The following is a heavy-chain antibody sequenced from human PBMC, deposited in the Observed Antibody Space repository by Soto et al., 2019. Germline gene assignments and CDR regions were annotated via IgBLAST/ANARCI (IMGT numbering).Heavy chain of an antibody. CDR1: GFTFSSYA. CDR2: ISGSGGST. D-gene: IGHD3-3*01. V-gene: IGHV3-23*01. Sequence: GGSLRLSCAASGFTFSSYAMSWVRQAPGKGLEWVSAISGSGGSTYYADSVKGRFTISRDNSKNTLYLQMNSLRAEDTAVYYCAKDLSDFWSGYYTRSFDYWGQGTLVTVSS. CDR3: AKDLSDFWSGYYTRSFDY. J-gene: IGHJ4*02.